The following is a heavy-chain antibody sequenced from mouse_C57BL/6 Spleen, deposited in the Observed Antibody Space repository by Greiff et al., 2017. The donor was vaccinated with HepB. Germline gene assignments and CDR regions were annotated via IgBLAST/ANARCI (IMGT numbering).Heavy chain of an antibody. Sequence: QVHVKQSGAELVRPGTSVKVSCKASGYAFTNYLIEWVKQRPGQGLEWIGVINPGSGGTNYNEKFKGKATLTADKSSSTAYMQLSSLTSEDSAVYFCARGGDYDYDVDYWGQGTTLTVSS. CDR1: GYAFTNYL. CDR3: ARGGDYDYDVDY. V-gene: IGHV1-54*01. CDR2: INPGSGGT. J-gene: IGHJ2*01. D-gene: IGHD2-4*01.